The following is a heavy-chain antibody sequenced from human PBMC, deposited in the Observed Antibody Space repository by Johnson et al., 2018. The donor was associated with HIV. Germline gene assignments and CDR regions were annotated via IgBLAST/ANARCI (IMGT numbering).Heavy chain of an antibody. D-gene: IGHD6-19*01. CDR1: GFTFSSYA. J-gene: IGHJ3*02. Sequence: QVQLVESGGGVVQPGRSLRLSCVASGFTFSSYAMHWVRQAPGKGLEWGTVISYDGNNKYYADSVKGRFTISRDNSKNTLYLQMNSLRAEDTAVYYCRAAKDSQTHFSIAVVDYLDAFDIWGRGTIVIVSS. CDR3: RAAKDSQTHFSIAVVDYLDAFDI. CDR2: ISYDGNNK. V-gene: IGHV3-30*14.